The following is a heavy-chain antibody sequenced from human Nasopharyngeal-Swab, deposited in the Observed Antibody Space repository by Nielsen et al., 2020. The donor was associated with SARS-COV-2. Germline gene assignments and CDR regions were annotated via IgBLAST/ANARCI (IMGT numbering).Heavy chain of an antibody. CDR2: ISYDGSNK. J-gene: IGHJ6*03. D-gene: IGHD6-13*01. CDR1: GFTFSSYG. Sequence: GESLKISCAAPGFTFSSYGMHWVRQAPGKGLEWVAVISYDGSNKYYADSVKGRFTISRDNSKNTLYLQMNSLRAEDTAVYYCAKGDSSNWSDYYMDVWGKGTTVTVSS. CDR3: AKGDSSNWSDYYMDV. V-gene: IGHV3-30*18.